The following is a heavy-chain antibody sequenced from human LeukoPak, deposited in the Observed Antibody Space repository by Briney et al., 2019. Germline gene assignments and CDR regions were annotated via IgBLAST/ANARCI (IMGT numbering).Heavy chain of an antibody. CDR2: IYYSGST. CDR3: ARDLYGSGSYLGY. CDR1: GGSISSYY. J-gene: IGHJ4*02. Sequence: SETLSLTCTVSGGSISSYYWSWIRQPPGKGLEWIAYIYYSGSTNYNPSLKSRVTISVDTSKNQFSLKLSSVTAADTAVYYCARDLYGSGSYLGYWGQGTLVTVSS. D-gene: IGHD3-10*01. V-gene: IGHV4-59*01.